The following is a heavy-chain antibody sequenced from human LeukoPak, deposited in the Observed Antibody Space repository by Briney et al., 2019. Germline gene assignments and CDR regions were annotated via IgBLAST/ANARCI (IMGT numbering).Heavy chain of an antibody. Sequence: SETLSLTCTVSGGSISSYYWSWIRQPPGKGLEWIGYIYYSGSTNYNPSLKSRVTISVDTSKNQFSLKLSSVTAADTAVYYCARGGVNSGYDRIDYNYFDYWGQGTLVTVSS. J-gene: IGHJ4*02. D-gene: IGHD5-12*01. CDR1: GGSISSYY. CDR2: IYYSGST. CDR3: ARGGVNSGYDRIDYNYFDY. V-gene: IGHV4-59*01.